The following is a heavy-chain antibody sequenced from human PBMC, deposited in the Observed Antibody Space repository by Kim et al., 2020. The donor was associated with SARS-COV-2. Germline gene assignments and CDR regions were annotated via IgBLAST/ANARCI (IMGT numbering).Heavy chain of an antibody. J-gene: IGHJ4*02. CDR1: GFTFRNYG. D-gene: IGHD2-21*02. Sequence: GGSLRLSCAASGFTFRNYGMSWVRQAPGKGLEWVSGIIDSGSSANNIDSVKGRFTISRDNPKNTVYLQMNSLRAEDRAVYYCGKCSGGHCRDCYFDYWGQGSPVTV. CDR2: IIDSGSSA. V-gene: IGHV3-23*01. CDR3: GKCSGGHCRDCYFDY.